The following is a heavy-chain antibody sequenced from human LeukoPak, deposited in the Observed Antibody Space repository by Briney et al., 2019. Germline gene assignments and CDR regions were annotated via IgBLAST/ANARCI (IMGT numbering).Heavy chain of an antibody. J-gene: IGHJ4*02. CDR1: GFIFSGYA. Sequence: GGPLRLSCAASGFIFSGYAMRWVRQAPGKGLEWVSSVSGSGGTTYYADSVKGRFTISRDNSKNTLFLQMNSLRAEDTAVYYCAGGYYFDYWGQGTLVTVSS. CDR3: AGGYYFDY. V-gene: IGHV3-23*01. CDR2: VSGSGGTT.